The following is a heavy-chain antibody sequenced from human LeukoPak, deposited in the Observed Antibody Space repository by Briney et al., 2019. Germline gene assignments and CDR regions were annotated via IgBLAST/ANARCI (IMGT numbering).Heavy chain of an antibody. CDR1: GYTFTGYY. Sequence: SVKVSCKASGYTFTGYYMHWVRQVPGQGLEWMGGLVPILGTPNYAQKFQGRVTITTDESTDESTGTAYMELSGLKSEDTAVYYCARGGETAAGISSFFDYWGQGTLVTVSS. D-gene: IGHD6-13*01. J-gene: IGHJ4*02. CDR2: LVPILGTP. CDR3: ARGGETAAGISSFFDY. V-gene: IGHV1-69*16.